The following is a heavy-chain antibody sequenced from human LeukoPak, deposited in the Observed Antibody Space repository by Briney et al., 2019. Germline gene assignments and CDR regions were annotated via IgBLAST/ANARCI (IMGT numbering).Heavy chain of an antibody. V-gene: IGHV4-59*12. CDR2: IYYSGST. J-gene: IGHJ6*03. CDR1: GGSISSYY. D-gene: IGHD2-2*01. Sequence: SETLSLTCTVSGGSISSYYWSWIRQPPGKGLEWIGYIYYSGSTNYNPSLKSRVTISVDTSKNQFSLKLSSVTAADTAVYYCARSGRHYCSSTSCYRGNYYYYYMDVWGKGTTVTVSS. CDR3: ARSGRHYCSSTSCYRGNYYYYYMDV.